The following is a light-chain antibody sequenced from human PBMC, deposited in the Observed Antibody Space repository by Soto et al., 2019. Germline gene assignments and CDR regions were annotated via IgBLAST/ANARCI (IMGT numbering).Light chain of an antibody. V-gene: IGLV1-51*01. J-gene: IGLJ2*01. Sequence: QSVLTQPPSVSAAPGQKVTISCSGSSSNIGKNYVSWYQQVPGTAPKLLNYDENKRPSGIPDRFSGSKSGTSATLGITGLQAGDEADYYCGSWDSSPMAVVFGGGTKLTVL. CDR2: DEN. CDR1: SSNIGKNY. CDR3: GSWDSSPMAVV.